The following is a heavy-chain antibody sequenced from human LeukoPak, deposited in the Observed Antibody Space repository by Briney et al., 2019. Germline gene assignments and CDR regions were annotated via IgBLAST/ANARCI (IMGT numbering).Heavy chain of an antibody. CDR3: AAVAIVVVHNDAFDI. CDR1: GSTFTSSA. D-gene: IGHD2-21*01. CDR2: IVVGSGNT. V-gene: IGHV1-58*01. J-gene: IGHJ3*02. Sequence: SVKVSCKASGSTFTSSAVQWVRQARGQRLEWIGWIVVGSGNTNYAQKFQERVTITRDMSTSTAYMELSSLRSEDTAVYYCAAVAIVVVHNDAFDIWGQGTMVTVSS.